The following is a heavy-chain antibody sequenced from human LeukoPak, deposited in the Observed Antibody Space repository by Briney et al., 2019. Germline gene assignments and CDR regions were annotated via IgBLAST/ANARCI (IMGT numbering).Heavy chain of an antibody. CDR3: ATDPPRTLSDPDY. D-gene: IGHD1-14*01. CDR1: GFTFGSYA. Sequence: GGSLRLSCAASGFTFGSYAMHWVRQAPGKGLEWVAVISYDGSNKYYADSVKGRFTISRDNSKNTLYLQMNSLRAEDTAVYYCATDPPRTLSDPDYWGQGTLVTVSS. J-gene: IGHJ4*02. V-gene: IGHV3-30-3*01. CDR2: ISYDGSNK.